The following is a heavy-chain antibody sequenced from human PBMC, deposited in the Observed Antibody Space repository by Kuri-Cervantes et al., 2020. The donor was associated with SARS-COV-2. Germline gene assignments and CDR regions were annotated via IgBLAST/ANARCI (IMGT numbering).Heavy chain of an antibody. CDR3: ARDPGGVFLRGIMILSAHWFDT. CDR2: ISGSSSPI. Sequence: GGSLRLSCAASGFTFSDYYMSWIRQAPGKGLEWVSYISGSSSPIYYADSVKGRFTISRDDATNSLHLQLNSLRAEDTAVYYCARDPGGVFLRGIMILSAHWFDTWGQGTLVTVSS. V-gene: IGHV3-11*04. J-gene: IGHJ5*02. D-gene: IGHD3-9*01. CDR1: GFTFSDYY.